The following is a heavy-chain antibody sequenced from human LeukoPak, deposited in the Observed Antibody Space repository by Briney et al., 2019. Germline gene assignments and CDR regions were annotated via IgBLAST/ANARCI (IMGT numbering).Heavy chain of an antibody. Sequence: PSETLSLTCTVSGGSISSSSYYWGWIRQPPGKGLEWIGSIYYSGSTYYNPSLKSRVTISVDTSKNQFSLKLSSVTAADTAVYYCARHPRRGDIVVVPAATHGMPRHAFDIWGQGTMVTVSS. D-gene: IGHD2-2*01. CDR2: IYYSGST. V-gene: IGHV4-39*01. CDR1: GGSISSSSYY. J-gene: IGHJ3*02. CDR3: ARHPRRGDIVVVPAATHGMPRHAFDI.